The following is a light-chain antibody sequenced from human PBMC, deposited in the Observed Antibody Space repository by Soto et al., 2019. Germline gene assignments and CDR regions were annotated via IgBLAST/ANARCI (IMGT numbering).Light chain of an antibody. CDR1: QSVSSN. Sequence: EIVMTQSPATVSVSPGERATLSCRASQSVSSNLAWYQQKPGQAPRLLISGASSRATGVPARFSGSGSGTEFTLTISSLQSEDFAVYYCQQYNNWPPITFGQGTRLEIK. CDR3: QQYNNWPPIT. V-gene: IGKV3-15*01. CDR2: GAS. J-gene: IGKJ5*01.